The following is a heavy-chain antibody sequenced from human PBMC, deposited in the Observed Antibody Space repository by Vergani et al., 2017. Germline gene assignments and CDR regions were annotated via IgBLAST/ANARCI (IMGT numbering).Heavy chain of an antibody. D-gene: IGHD2-15*01. J-gene: IGHJ4*02. V-gene: IGHV1-69*04. CDR2: IIPILGIA. CDR3: AKGKYCSGGSCYQFDY. Sequence: QVQLVQSGAEVKKPGSSVKVSCKASGGTFSSYAISWVRQAPGQGLEWMGRIIPILGIANYAQKFQGRVTITADKSTSTAYMELNSLRAEDTAVYYCAKGKYCSGGSCYQFDYWGQGTLVTVSS. CDR1: GGTFSSYA.